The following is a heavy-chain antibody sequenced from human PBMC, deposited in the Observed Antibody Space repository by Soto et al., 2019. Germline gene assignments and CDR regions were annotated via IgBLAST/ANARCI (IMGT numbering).Heavy chain of an antibody. J-gene: IGHJ1*01. CDR3: AREGNCSDGICYSEYFQR. CDR2: VNPSGGST. V-gene: IGHV1-46*01. CDR1: GYIFTAYS. D-gene: IGHD2-15*01. Sequence: ASVKVSCKASGYIFTAYSMHWVRRAPGQGLEWMGVVNPSGGSTNYAQKFQGRITLTRDTSRNTVYMDLSSLTSEDTAVYYCAREGNCSDGICYSEYFQRWGQGTLVTVSS.